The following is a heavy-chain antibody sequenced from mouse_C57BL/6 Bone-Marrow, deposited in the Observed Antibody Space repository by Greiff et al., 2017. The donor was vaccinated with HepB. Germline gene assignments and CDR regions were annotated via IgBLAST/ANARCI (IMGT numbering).Heavy chain of an antibody. J-gene: IGHJ3*01. CDR2: FYPGSGSI. CDR1: GYTFTEYT. Sequence: VQLQQSGAELVKPGASVKLSCKASGYTFTEYTIHWVKQRSGQGLEWIGWFYPGSGSIKYNERFKDKATLTAYKSSSTVYMGLSRLTSEDSAVYFCARRHYYGSSSAWFAYWGQGTLVTVSA. V-gene: IGHV1-62-2*01. CDR3: ARRHYYGSSSAWFAY. D-gene: IGHD1-1*01.